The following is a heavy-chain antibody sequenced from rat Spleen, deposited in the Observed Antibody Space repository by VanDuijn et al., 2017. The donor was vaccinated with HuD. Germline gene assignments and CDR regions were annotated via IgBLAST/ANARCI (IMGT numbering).Heavy chain of an antibody. D-gene: IGHD4-3*01. Sequence: EVQLVESGGGLVQPGRSLKLSCEASGFTFSNYDMAWVRQAPTKGLEWVTSISPGVGGTYYRDSVKGRFTVSRDNAKSTLYLQMDSLRSEDTATFYCVRQDTSGYSNWFAYWGQGALVTVSS. CDR2: ISPGVGGT. CDR1: GFTFSNYD. V-gene: IGHV5-25*01. CDR3: VRQDTSGYSNWFAY. J-gene: IGHJ3*01.